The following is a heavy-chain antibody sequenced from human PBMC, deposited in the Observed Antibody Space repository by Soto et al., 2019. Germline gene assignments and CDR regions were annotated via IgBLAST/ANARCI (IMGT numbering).Heavy chain of an antibody. CDR2: ISAYNGNT. V-gene: IGHV1-18*01. Sequence: GASVKVSCKASGYTFTSYGISWVRQAPGQGLEWMGWISAYNGNTNYAQKLQGRVTMTTDTSTSTAYMELRSLRSDDTAVYYCARVVVVPADSYYYGMDFWGQGTTVTVSS. D-gene: IGHD2-2*01. CDR3: ARVVVVPADSYYYGMDF. CDR1: GYTFTSYG. J-gene: IGHJ6*02.